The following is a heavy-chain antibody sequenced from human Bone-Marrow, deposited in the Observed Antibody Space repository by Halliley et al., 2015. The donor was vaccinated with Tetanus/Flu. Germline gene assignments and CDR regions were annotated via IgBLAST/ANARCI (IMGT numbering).Heavy chain of an antibody. J-gene: IGHJ5*02. CDR3: ARVPSTAARHWFDP. CDR2: MSYSGSA. Sequence: EWIGYMSYSGSAAYNPSLKSRVIISLDTSKNQFSLKVRSVTAADTAVYYCARVPSTAARHWFDPWGQGTLVTVSS. D-gene: IGHD6-6*01. V-gene: IGHV4-59*01.